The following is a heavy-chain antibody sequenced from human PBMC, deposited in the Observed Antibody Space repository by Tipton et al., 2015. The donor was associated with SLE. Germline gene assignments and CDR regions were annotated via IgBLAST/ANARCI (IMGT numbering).Heavy chain of an antibody. D-gene: IGHD2-15*01. CDR3: ARYCSGGSCYHWFDP. V-gene: IGHV4-34*12. CDR1: GGSFSAFY. Sequence: TLSLTCAVYGGSFSAFYWTWVRQSPGKGLEWIGDIIHSGSTNYNPSLKSRVTISVDTSKNQFSLKLSSVTAADTAVYYCARYCSGGSCYHWFDPWGQGTLVTVSS. CDR2: IIHSGST. J-gene: IGHJ5*02.